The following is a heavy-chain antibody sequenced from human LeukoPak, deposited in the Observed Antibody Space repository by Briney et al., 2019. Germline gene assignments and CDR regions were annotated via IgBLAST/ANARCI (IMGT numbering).Heavy chain of an antibody. CDR3: AKGTIAVAGYFDY. J-gene: IGHJ4*02. V-gene: IGHV3-21*01. CDR1: GFTFSSYS. Sequence: GGSLRLSCAASGFTFSSYSMNWVRQAPGKGLEWVSSTSSSSSYIYYADSVKGRFTISRDNSKNTLYLQMNSLRAEDTAVYYCAKGTIAVAGYFDYWGQGTLVTVSS. CDR2: TSSSSSYI. D-gene: IGHD6-19*01.